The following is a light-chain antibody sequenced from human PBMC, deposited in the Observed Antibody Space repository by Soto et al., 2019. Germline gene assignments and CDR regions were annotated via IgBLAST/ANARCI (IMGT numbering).Light chain of an antibody. V-gene: IGKV3-20*01. CDR2: GAS. J-gene: IGKJ1*01. Sequence: EIVMTQSPGTLSLSPGERATLSCRASQSVSSNFLAWYQQRPGQAPRLLMDGASSRAAGIPDRFSGSGSGTDFTLTISRLEPEDFAVYYCQQYNNWPRTFGQGTKVEIK. CDR1: QSVSSNF. CDR3: QQYNNWPRT.